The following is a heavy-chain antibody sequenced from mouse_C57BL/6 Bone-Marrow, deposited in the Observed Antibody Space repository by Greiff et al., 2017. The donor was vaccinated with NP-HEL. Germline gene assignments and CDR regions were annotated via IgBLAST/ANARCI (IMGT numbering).Heavy chain of an antibody. D-gene: IGHD2-2*01. V-gene: IGHV1-82*01. J-gene: IGHJ2*01. CDR1: GYAFSSSW. Sequence: VQRVESGPELVKPGASVKISCKASGYAFSSSWMNWVKQRPGKGLEWIGRIYPGDGDTNYNGKFKGKATLTADKSSSTAYMQLSSLTSEDSAVYFCARSTMVTYWGQGTTLTVSS. CDR3: ARSTMVTY. CDR2: IYPGDGDT.